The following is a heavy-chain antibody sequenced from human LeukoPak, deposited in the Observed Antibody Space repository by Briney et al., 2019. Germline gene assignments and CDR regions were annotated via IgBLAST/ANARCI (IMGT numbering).Heavy chain of an antibody. J-gene: IGHJ4*02. CDR2: ISYDGSNK. D-gene: IGHD5-18*01. V-gene: IGHV3-30*03. CDR3: ARDKTRGLGYSYSKSGNYFDY. Sequence: PGGSLRLSCAASGFTFSSYGMHWVRQAPGKGLEWVAVISYDGSNKYYADSVKGRFTISRDNAKNSLYLQMNSLRAEDTAVYSCARDKTRGLGYSYSKSGNYFDYWGQGTLVTVSS. CDR1: GFTFSSYG.